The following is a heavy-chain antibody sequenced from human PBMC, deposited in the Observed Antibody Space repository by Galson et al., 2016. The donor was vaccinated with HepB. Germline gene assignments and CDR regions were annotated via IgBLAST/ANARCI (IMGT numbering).Heavy chain of an antibody. CDR3: ARAPLTVTGHWYLDL. J-gene: IGHJ2*01. Sequence: LSLTCSVSGGSVSSGSNYWNWIRQTAGKGLEWIGRIYSSGSSDYNPSLKSRVTISIDTSKNQFSLKLTSLAAADTAVYYCARAPLTVTGHWYLDLWGRGTLVAVSS. D-gene: IGHD6-19*01. V-gene: IGHV4-61*02. CDR1: GGSVSSGSNY. CDR2: IYSSGSS.